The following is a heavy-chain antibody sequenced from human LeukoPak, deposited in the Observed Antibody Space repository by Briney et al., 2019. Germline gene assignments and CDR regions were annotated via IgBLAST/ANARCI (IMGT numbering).Heavy chain of an antibody. CDR3: AKDFSYCGGDCYY. CDR1: GFTFSSYG. CDR2: ISYDGGNK. J-gene: IGHJ4*02. D-gene: IGHD2-21*02. V-gene: IGHV3-30*18. Sequence: GGSLRLSCAASGFTFSSYGMHWVRQAPGKGLEWVAVISYDGGNKYYADSVKGRFTISRDNSKNTLYLQMNSLRAEDTAVYYCAKDFSYCGGDCYYWGQGTLVTVSS.